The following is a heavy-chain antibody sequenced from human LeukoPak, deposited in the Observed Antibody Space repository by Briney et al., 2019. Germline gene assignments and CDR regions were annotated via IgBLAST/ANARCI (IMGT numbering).Heavy chain of an antibody. CDR2: ISDSSRYM. D-gene: IGHD2/OR15-2a*01. J-gene: IGHJ4*02. CDR1: GFTFSSYS. V-gene: IGHV3-21*01. Sequence: GGSLRLSCAASGFTFSSYSMNWVRQAPGKGLEWVSSISDSSRYMFYADSVKGRFTISRDNAKNSLYLQMNSLRAEDTAVYYCAREVYCSHTTCYYFDYWGLGTLVTVSS. CDR3: AREVYCSHTTCYYFDY.